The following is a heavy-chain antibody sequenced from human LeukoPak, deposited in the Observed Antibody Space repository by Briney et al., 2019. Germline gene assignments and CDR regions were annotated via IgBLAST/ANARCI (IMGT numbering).Heavy chain of an antibody. D-gene: IGHD3-10*01. Sequence: PSETLSLTCTVSGGSISSYYWSWIRQPPGKGLEWIGYIYYSGSTNYNPSLKSRVTISVDTSKNQFSLKLSSVTAADTAVYYCARGRYYYGSGSYFLHYYYYMDVWGKGTTVTVSS. J-gene: IGHJ6*03. V-gene: IGHV4-59*12. CDR1: GGSISSYY. CDR3: ARGRYYYGSGSYFLHYYYYMDV. CDR2: IYYSGST.